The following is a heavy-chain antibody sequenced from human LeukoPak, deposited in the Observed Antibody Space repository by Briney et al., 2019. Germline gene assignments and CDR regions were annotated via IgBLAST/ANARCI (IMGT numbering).Heavy chain of an antibody. Sequence: GGSLRLSCAASGFTFSNYAIHWVRQAPGKGLEYVSAINSEGYSTYYVNSVRGRFTISRDNSKNTLYLQMGSLRREDMAVYYCTREKCSGGSCLMGIDYWGQGTLVTVSS. V-gene: IGHV3-64*01. CDR3: TREKCSGGSCLMGIDY. J-gene: IGHJ4*02. CDR1: GFTFSNYA. CDR2: INSEGYST. D-gene: IGHD2-15*01.